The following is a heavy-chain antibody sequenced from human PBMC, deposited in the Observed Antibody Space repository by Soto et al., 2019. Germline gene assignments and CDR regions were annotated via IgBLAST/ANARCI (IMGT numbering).Heavy chain of an antibody. J-gene: IGHJ1*01. CDR1: GGSISSSSYY. D-gene: IGHD4-17*01. Sequence: SETLSLTCTVSGGSISSSSYYWGWIRQPPGKGLEWIGSIYYSGSTYYNPSLKSRVTISVDTSKNQFSLKLSSVTAADTAVYYCARRKTTANVLEFFQHWGQGTLVTVSS. V-gene: IGHV4-39*01. CDR2: IYYSGST. CDR3: ARRKTTANVLEFFQH.